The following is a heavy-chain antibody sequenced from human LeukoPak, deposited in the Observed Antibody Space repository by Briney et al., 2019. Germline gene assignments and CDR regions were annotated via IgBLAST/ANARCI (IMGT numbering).Heavy chain of an antibody. CDR2: MNPNSGNT. Sequence: ASVKVSCKASGYTFTSYDINWVRQATGQGLEWMGWMNPNSGNTGYAQKFQGRVTMTTDTSTSTAYMELRSLRSDDTAVYYCARLGSGWPYYFDYWGQGTLVTVSS. V-gene: IGHV1-8*01. D-gene: IGHD6-19*01. J-gene: IGHJ4*02. CDR1: GYTFTSYD. CDR3: ARLGSGWPYYFDY.